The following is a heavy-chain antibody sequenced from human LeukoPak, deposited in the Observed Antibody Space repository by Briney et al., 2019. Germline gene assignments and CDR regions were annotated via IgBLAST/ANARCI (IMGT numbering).Heavy chain of an antibody. D-gene: IGHD2-2*01. V-gene: IGHV1-69*05. J-gene: IGHJ6*03. CDR2: IIPIFGTA. Sequence: SVKVSCKASGGTFSSYAISWVRQAPGQGLEWMGGIIPIFGTANYAQKFQGRVTITTDESTSTAYMELSSLRSEDTAVYYCARDGGYCSSTSCYLGDYYYYYMDVWGKGTTVTISS. CDR1: GGTFSSYA. CDR3: ARDGGYCSSTSCYLGDYYYYYMDV.